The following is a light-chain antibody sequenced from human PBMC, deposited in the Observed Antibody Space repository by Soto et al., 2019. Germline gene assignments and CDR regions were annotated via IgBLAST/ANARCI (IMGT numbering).Light chain of an antibody. CDR1: QSFSNN. V-gene: IGKV1-39*01. Sequence: DVPMIQSGSSLSASLGDRVTISGRASQSFSNNLNWYQQKAGKAPKLLIYGASSLQSGVPSRFSGSRSGTEFTLTINSLQSEDFAVYYCQQYDALPLTFGGRTKV. CDR2: GAS. J-gene: IGKJ4*01. CDR3: QQYDALPLT.